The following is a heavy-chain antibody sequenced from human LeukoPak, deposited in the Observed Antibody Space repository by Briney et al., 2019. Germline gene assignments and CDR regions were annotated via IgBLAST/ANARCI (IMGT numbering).Heavy chain of an antibody. J-gene: IGHJ4*02. CDR2: INPNSGGT. V-gene: IGHV1-2*02. CDR3: ARDEGYCTNGVCYTIDY. D-gene: IGHD2-8*01. Sequence: VASVKVSCKASGYTFTGYYMHWVRQAPGQGLEWMGWINPNSGGTNYAQKFQGRVTMTRDTSISTAYMELSRLRSDDTAVYYCARDEGYCTNGVCYTIDYRGQGTLVTVSS. CDR1: GYTFTGYY.